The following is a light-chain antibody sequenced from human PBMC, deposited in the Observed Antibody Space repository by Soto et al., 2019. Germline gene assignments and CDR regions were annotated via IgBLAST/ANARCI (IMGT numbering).Light chain of an antibody. CDR2: GNS. CDR1: SSNIGAGFD. V-gene: IGLV1-40*01. Sequence: QSVLTQPPSVSGAPGQRVTISCTGSSSNIGAGFDVHWYQQLPGTAPKLLIYGNSNRPSGVPDRFSGSKSGTSASLAITGLQAEDEADYYCQSYDNSLSGFDVFGTGTKVTVL. CDR3: QSYDNSLSGFDV. J-gene: IGLJ1*01.